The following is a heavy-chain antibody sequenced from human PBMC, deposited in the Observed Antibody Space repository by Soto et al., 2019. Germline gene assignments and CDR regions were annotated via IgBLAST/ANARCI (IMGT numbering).Heavy chain of an antibody. D-gene: IGHD3-10*01. V-gene: IGHV3-64*04. CDR2: VSNDGSHK. CDR3: PTGGEYFQH. CDR1: GFTFRSYA. Sequence: PGGSLRLSCGVSGFTFRSYAMYWVRQAPGKGLEYVAVVSNDGSHKYYADSVKGRFTISRDNSKNTLYLQMNSLKTEDTAVYYCPTGGEYFQHWGQGSLVTVSS. J-gene: IGHJ1*01.